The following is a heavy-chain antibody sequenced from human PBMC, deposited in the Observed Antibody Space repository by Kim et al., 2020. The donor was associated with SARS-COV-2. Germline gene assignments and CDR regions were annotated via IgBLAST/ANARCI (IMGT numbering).Heavy chain of an antibody. V-gene: IGHV4-34*01. Sequence: SETLSLTCAVYGGSFSGYYWSWIRQPPGKGLEWIGEINHSGSTNYNPSLNSRVTISVDTSKNQFSLKLSSVTAADTAVYYCARGARAFDIWGQGTMVTVSS. CDR3: ARGARAFDI. CDR1: GGSFSGYY. CDR2: INHSGST. J-gene: IGHJ3*02.